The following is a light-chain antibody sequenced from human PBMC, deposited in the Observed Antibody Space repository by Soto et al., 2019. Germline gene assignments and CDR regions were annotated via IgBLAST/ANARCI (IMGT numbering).Light chain of an antibody. V-gene: IGKV1-9*01. CDR2: TAS. CDR1: QGISNY. J-gene: IGKJ4*01. CDR3: QHRHSYLLT. Sequence: DIQLTQSPSFLSASVGDRVTITCRASQGISNYLAWYQQKAGKAPKLLIHTASTLQNGVPSRFSGSGSGTEFTLTISSLQPEDLATYYCQHRHSYLLTFGGGTKVEIK.